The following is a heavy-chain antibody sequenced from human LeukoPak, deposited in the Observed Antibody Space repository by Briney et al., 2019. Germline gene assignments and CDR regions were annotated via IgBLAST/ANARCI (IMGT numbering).Heavy chain of an antibody. Sequence: PGWSLRLSCTASGFAFGDYGMTWVRQAPGKGLEWVSFIRSMAHGGTTEYAASVKGRFTISRDDSKGIAYLQMSSLKTGDTAVYYCARGAMVRGANYYFDYWGQGALVTASS. V-gene: IGHV3-49*04. J-gene: IGHJ4*02. CDR2: IRSMAHGGTT. D-gene: IGHD3-10*01. CDR1: GFAFGDYG. CDR3: ARGAMVRGANYYFDY.